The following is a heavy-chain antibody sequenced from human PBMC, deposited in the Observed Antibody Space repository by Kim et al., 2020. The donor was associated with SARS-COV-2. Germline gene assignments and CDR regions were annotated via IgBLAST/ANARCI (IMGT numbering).Heavy chain of an antibody. V-gene: IGHV4-34*01. D-gene: IGHD3-9*01. CDR1: GGSFSGYY. CDR3: ARRPRGRLGYYFDY. J-gene: IGHJ4*02. Sequence: SETLSLTCAVYGGSFSGYYWSLIRQPPGKGLEWIGEINHSGSTNYNPSLKSRGTISVDTSKNQFSLKLSSVTAADTAVYYCARRPRGRLGYYFDYWGQGTLVTVSS. CDR2: INHSGST.